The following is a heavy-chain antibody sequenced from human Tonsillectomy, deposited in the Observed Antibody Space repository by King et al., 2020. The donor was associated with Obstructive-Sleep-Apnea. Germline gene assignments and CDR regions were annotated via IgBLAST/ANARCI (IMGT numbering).Heavy chain of an antibody. CDR2: IKQDGSEK. Sequence: VQLVESGGGLVQPGGSLRLSCAASGFTFSSYWMSWVRQAPGKGLEWVANIKQDGSEKYYVDSVKGRFTISRDNAKNSLYLKMNSLRAEDTAVYYCARDCYDSSGYYLKIYFDYWGQGTLVTVSS. J-gene: IGHJ4*02. CDR3: ARDCYDSSGYYLKIYFDY. D-gene: IGHD3-22*01. CDR1: GFTFSSYW. V-gene: IGHV3-7*03.